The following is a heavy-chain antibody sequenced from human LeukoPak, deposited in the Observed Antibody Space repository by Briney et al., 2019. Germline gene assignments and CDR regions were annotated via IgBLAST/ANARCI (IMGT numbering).Heavy chain of an antibody. V-gene: IGHV3-30-3*01. CDR2: ISYDGSNK. Sequence: PGGSLRLSCAASGFTFSSYAMHGVRQAPGKGLEGGAVISYDGSNKYYADSVKGRFTISRDNSKNTLYLQLNSLRAEDTAVYYCARDRYCSGGSCYFQWLVLEGYSSTPGDYWGQGTLVTVSS. CDR3: ARDRYCSGGSCYFQWLVLEGYSSTPGDY. CDR1: GFTFSSYA. D-gene: IGHD2-15*01. J-gene: IGHJ4*02.